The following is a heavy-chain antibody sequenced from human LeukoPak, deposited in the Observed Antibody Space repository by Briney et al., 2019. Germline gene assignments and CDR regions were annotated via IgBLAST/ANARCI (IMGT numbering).Heavy chain of an antibody. D-gene: IGHD6-19*01. J-gene: IGHJ6*02. Sequence: GGSLRLSCAASGFTFSSYGMHWVRQAPGKGLEWVAVISYNGSNKYYADSVKGRFTISRDNSKNTLYLQMNSLRAEDTAVYYCAKGTAVAGTIASYYYGMDVWGQGTTVTVSS. CDR1: GFTFSSYG. CDR2: ISYNGSNK. V-gene: IGHV3-30*18. CDR3: AKGTAVAGTIASYYYGMDV.